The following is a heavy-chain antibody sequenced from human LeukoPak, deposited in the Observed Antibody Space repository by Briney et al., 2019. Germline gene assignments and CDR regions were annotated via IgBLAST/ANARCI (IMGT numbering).Heavy chain of an antibody. CDR1: GFSFSSFA. J-gene: IGHJ6*02. Sequence: GGSLRLSCAASGFSFSSFAMHWVRQAPGKGLEWVAVTPYDGNTKYYADSVLGRFTTSRDNSKNTLYLQMNSLRPEDTALYYCARDGNSGYDLTYYYGTDAWGQGTPVTVSS. CDR3: ARDGNSGYDLTYYYGTDA. CDR2: TPYDGNTK. V-gene: IGHV3-30-3*01. D-gene: IGHD5-12*01.